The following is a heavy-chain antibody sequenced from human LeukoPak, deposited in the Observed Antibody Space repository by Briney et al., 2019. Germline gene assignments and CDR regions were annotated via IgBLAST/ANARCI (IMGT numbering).Heavy chain of an antibody. D-gene: IGHD3-22*01. J-gene: IGHJ6*02. CDR1: GFTFSSYA. V-gene: IGHV3-23*01. Sequence: GGSLRLSCAASGFTFSSYAMSWVRQAPGKGLEWVSAISGSGGSTYYADSVKGRFTISRDNSKNTLYLQMNSLRAEDTAVYYCAKPDSSGYFDSYYYYGMDVRGQGTTVTVSS. CDR2: ISGSGGST. CDR3: AKPDSSGYFDSYYYYGMDV.